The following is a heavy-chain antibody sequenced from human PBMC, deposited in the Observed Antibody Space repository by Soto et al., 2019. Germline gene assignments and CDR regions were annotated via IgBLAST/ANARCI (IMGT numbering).Heavy chain of an antibody. V-gene: IGHV1-69*13. J-gene: IGHJ6*02. Sequence: SVKVSCKASGGTFSSYAISWVRQAPGQGLEWMGGIIPIFGTANYAQKFQGRVTITADESTSTAYMELSSLRSEDTAVYYCARGPPSSGWPYGMDVWGQGTTVTVSS. CDR2: IIPIFGTA. CDR3: ARGPPSSGWPYGMDV. CDR1: GGTFSSYA. D-gene: IGHD6-19*01.